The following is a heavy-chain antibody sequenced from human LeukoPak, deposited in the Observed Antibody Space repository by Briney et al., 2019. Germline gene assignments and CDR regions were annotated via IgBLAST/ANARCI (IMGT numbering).Heavy chain of an antibody. CDR1: GFTFSSYA. J-gene: IGHJ4*02. CDR2: ISYDGSNK. D-gene: IGHD4-17*01. Sequence: GGSLRLSCAASGFTFSSYAMHWVRQAPGKGLEWVAVISYDGSNKYYADSVKGRFTVSRDTAKSSLYLQMNGLRVEDTAIYFCARDPDGDYDFDYWGQGTLVTVSS. V-gene: IGHV3-30-3*01. CDR3: ARDPDGDYDFDY.